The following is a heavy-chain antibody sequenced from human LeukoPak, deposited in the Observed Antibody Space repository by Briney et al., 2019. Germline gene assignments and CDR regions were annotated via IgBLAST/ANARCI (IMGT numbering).Heavy chain of an antibody. CDR3: ARDSAGGRRWYFDL. Sequence: SETLSLTCTVSSGSISSYYWSWIRQPPGKGLEWIGYIYYSGSTNYNPSLKSRVTISVDTSKNQFSLKLSSVTAADTAVYYCARDSAGGRRWYFDLWGRGTLVTVSS. CDR2: IYYSGST. D-gene: IGHD3-16*01. CDR1: SGSISSYY. V-gene: IGHV4-59*01. J-gene: IGHJ2*01.